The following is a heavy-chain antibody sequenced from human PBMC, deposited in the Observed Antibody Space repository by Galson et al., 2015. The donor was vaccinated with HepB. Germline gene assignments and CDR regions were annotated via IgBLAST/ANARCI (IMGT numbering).Heavy chain of an antibody. CDR1: GFTFSSYA. CDR2: ISYDGSNK. J-gene: IGHJ3*02. CDR3: ARGGAAAGAFDI. Sequence: SLRLSCAASGFTFSSYAMHWVRQAPGKGLEWVAVISYDGSNKYYADSVKGRFTISRDNSKNTLYLQMNSLRAEDTAVYYCARGGAAAGAFDIWGQGTMVTVSS. D-gene: IGHD6-13*01. V-gene: IGHV3-30-3*01.